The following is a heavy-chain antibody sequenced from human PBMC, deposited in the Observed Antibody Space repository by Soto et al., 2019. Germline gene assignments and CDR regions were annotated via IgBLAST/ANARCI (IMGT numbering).Heavy chain of an antibody. Sequence: GGSLRLSCAASGFTFSSYDMHWVRQATGKGLEWVSAIGTAGDTYYPGSVKGRFTISRENAKNSLYLQMNSLRAGDTAVYYCARPNDSSGYYDYWGQGTLVTVSS. CDR2: IGTAGDT. V-gene: IGHV3-13*04. D-gene: IGHD3-22*01. J-gene: IGHJ4*02. CDR1: GFTFSSYD. CDR3: ARPNDSSGYYDY.